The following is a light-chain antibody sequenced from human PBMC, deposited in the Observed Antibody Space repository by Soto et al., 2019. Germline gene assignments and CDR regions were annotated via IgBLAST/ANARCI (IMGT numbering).Light chain of an antibody. V-gene: IGKV3-15*01. J-gene: IGKJ5*01. Sequence: DIVITKSPSTLSVSPGESTTLSCRASQSVGTNLAWYQQRPGQAPRLLVYGASTRASGIPPRFSGSGSGTDFTLTISSLQSEDFAVYYCQQRADWPITFGQGTRLEIK. CDR1: QSVGTN. CDR3: QQRADWPIT. CDR2: GAS.